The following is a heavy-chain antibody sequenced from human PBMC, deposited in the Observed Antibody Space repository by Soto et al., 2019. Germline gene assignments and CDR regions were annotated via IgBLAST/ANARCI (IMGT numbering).Heavy chain of an antibody. Sequence: GGSLRLSCAASGFTFSSYGMHWVRQAPGKGLEWVAVIWYDGSNKYYADSVKGRFTISRDNSKNTLYLQMNSLRAEDTAVYYCARDMRYYDSSGYYPFDYWGQGTLVTVSS. V-gene: IGHV3-33*01. CDR1: GFTFSSYG. CDR2: IWYDGSNK. D-gene: IGHD3-22*01. CDR3: ARDMRYYDSSGYYPFDY. J-gene: IGHJ4*02.